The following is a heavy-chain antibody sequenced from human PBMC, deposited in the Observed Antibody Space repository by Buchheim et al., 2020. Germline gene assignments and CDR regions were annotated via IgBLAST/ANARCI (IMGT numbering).Heavy chain of an antibody. Sequence: EVQLVESGGDLVQPGGSLRLSCAASGFTFSSYDMHWVRQTAGKGLEWVSTIGTLGDTYYPDSVKGRFTISRENANNSLLLQMNSLRAGDTAVYYCTRTGAQYKYYGMDVWGQGTT. V-gene: IGHV3-13*01. CDR2: IGTLGDT. J-gene: IGHJ6*02. D-gene: IGHD1-14*01. CDR1: GFTFSSYD. CDR3: TRTGAQYKYYGMDV.